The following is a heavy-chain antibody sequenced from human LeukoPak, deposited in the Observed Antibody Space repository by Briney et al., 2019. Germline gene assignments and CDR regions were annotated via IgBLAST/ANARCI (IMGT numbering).Heavy chain of an antibody. CDR1: GFTFDDYT. J-gene: IGHJ4*02. CDR3: AKDGHGSGSSHFDY. Sequence: PGRSLRLSCAASGFTFDDYTMHWVRQAPGKGLEWVSLISWDGGSTYYADSVKGRFTISRDNSKNSLYLQMNSLRTEDTALYYCAKDGHGSGSSHFDYWGQGTLVTVSS. V-gene: IGHV3-43*01. D-gene: IGHD3-10*01. CDR2: ISWDGGST.